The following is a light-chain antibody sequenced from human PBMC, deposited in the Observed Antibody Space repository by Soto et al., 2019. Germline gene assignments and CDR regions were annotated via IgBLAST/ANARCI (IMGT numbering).Light chain of an antibody. CDR2: KAS. CDR1: QTISSW. Sequence: DIQRTQSPATLCLWVVDIVTITCRASQTISSWLAWYQQKPGKAPKLLIYKASTLKSGVPSRFSGSGSGTEFTLTISSLQPDDFATYYCQHYNSYSETFGQGTKVDI. V-gene: IGKV1-5*03. CDR3: QHYNSYSET. J-gene: IGKJ1*01.